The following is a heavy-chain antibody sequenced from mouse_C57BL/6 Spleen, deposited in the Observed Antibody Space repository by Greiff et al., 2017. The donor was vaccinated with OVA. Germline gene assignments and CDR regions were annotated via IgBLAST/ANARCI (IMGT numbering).Heavy chain of an antibody. CDR3: ARHHDYADAMDY. CDR1: GYTFTSYW. CDR2: IDPSDSYT. Sequence: QVQLQQPGAELVKPGASVKLSCKASGYTFTSYWMQWVKQRPGQGLEWIGEIDPSDSYTNYNQKFKGKATLTVDTSSSTAYMQLSSLTSEDSAVYYCARHHDYADAMDYWGQGTSVTVSS. J-gene: IGHJ4*01. V-gene: IGHV1-50*01. D-gene: IGHD2-4*01.